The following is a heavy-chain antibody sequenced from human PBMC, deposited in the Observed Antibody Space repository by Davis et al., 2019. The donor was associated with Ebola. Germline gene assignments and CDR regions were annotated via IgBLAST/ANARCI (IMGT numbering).Heavy chain of an antibody. D-gene: IGHD3-10*01. V-gene: IGHV3-66*01. CDR3: TRDLYGSGGDWFDP. CDR1: GFNFASYS. J-gene: IGHJ5*02. CDR2: IYRGGNT. Sequence: GGSLRLSCTASGFNFASYSMTWVRQAPGKGLEWVAVIYRGGNTYYADSVKGRFTISRDNAKDLVLLQMSSLRVEDTGIYYCTRDLYGSGGDWFDPWGQGTLVTVSS.